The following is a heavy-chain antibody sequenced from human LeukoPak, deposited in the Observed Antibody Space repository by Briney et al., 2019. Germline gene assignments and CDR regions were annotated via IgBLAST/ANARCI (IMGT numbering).Heavy chain of an antibody. CDR1: GASTSAYY. J-gene: IGHJ3*01. Sequence: SATLSLTCTVSGASTSAYYGSWIRQPPGRGLEWIGYSYSGGNANSNPSLKTRVTISIDTSENQFSLRVTSLTAADPAVYFCAQSKRGGDYYFNAFAVWGQGTLVTISS. V-gene: IGHV4-59*01. D-gene: IGHD2/OR15-2a*01. CDR2: SYSGGNA. CDR3: AQSKRGGDYYFNAFAV.